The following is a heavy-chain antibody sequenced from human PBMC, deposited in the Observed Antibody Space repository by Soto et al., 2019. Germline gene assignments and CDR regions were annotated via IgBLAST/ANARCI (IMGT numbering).Heavy chain of an antibody. D-gene: IGHD1-26*01. CDR1: GFTFSSNW. V-gene: IGHV3-7*03. CDR3: ARDRLVGAAHLDAFDI. J-gene: IGHJ3*02. CDR2: IKQDGSEK. Sequence: PGGSLRLSCAASGFTFSSNWMSWVRQAPGKGLEWVANIKQDGSEKYYVDSVKGRFTISRDNAKNSLYLQMNSLRAEDTAVYYCARDRLVGAAHLDAFDIWGQGTMVTVSS.